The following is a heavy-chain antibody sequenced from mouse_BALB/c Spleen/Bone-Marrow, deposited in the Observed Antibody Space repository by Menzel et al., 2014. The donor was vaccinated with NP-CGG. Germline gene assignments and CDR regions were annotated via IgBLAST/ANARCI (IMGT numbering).Heavy chain of an antibody. CDR3: AIYYGYY. D-gene: IGHD2-2*01. V-gene: IGHV1-20*02. J-gene: IGHJ2*01. CDR2: INPYNGDT. Sequence: VQLKDSGPELVKPGASVKISCKASGYSFTGYFMNWVMQSHGKSLEWIGRINPYNGDTFYNQKFKGKATLTVDKSSSTAHMELRSLASEDSAVCYCAIYYGYYWGQGTTLTVSS. CDR1: GYSFTGYF.